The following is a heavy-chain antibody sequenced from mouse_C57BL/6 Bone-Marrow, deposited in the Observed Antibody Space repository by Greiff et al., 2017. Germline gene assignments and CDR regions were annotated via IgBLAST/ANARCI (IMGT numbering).Heavy chain of an antibody. CDR1: GYTFTSHW. CDR3: ARGGSYDGDPAWFAY. Sequence: VQLQQSGPELVRPGASVKISCKAPGYTFTSHWMQWVRQRPGQGLEWIGEIFPGSGSTYYNEKFKGKATLTVATSSSAAYMQLSSLTSEASAVYFCARGGSYDGDPAWFAYWGQGTLVTVSA. CDR2: IFPGSGST. V-gene: IGHV1-56*01. J-gene: IGHJ3*01. D-gene: IGHD2-3*01.